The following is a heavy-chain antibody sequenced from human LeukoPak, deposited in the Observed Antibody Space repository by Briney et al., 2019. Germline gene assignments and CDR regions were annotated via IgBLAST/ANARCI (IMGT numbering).Heavy chain of an antibody. J-gene: IGHJ4*02. Sequence: GGSLRLSCAASGFTVSTNYMSWVRQAPVKGLEWVSVVYSGGSTYYADSVKGRFTMSRDNSKNTLHLQMNSLRTDDTAVYYCARDPDNSANYFNYWGQGTLVTVSS. V-gene: IGHV3-66*01. CDR3: ARDPDNSANYFNY. CDR1: GFTVSTNY. D-gene: IGHD2/OR15-2a*01. CDR2: VYSGGST.